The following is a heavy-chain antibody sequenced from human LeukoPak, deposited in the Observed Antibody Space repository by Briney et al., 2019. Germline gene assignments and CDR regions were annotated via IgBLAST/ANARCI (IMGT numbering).Heavy chain of an antibody. CDR2: ISAYNGDT. V-gene: IGHV1-18*01. D-gene: IGHD4-17*01. CDR3: ARVGPYDYGDYDLFLPC. Sequence: ASVKVSCKASGYTFTSYGISWVRQAPGQGLEWMGWISAYNGDTNYAQKLQGRVTMTTDTSTSTAYMELRSLRSDDTAVYYCARVGPYDYGDYDLFLPCWGQGTLVTVSS. CDR1: GYTFTSYG. J-gene: IGHJ4*02.